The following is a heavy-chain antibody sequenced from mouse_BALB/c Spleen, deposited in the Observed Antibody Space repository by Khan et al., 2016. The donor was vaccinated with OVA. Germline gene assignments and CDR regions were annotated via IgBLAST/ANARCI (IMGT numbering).Heavy chain of an antibody. Sequence: VQLQQSGPGLVAPSQSLSITCTVSGFSLSSYNLHWVRQPPGKGLEWLGMIWGGGGTDYNSTLKSRLNISKDNSKNQVLLKMNSLQTDDTAMYYCARAYYRYDGYYAMDYWGQGTSVTVSS. CDR1: GFSLSSYN. D-gene: IGHD2-14*01. J-gene: IGHJ4*01. CDR2: IWGGGGT. V-gene: IGHV2-6-4*01. CDR3: ARAYYRYDGYYAMDY.